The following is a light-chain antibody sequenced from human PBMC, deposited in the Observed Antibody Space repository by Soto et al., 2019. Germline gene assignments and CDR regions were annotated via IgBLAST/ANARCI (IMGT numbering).Light chain of an antibody. J-gene: IGLJ2*01. V-gene: IGLV2-11*01. CDR2: DVS. CDR1: SSDVGSYNY. CDR3: CSYAGSYTFDVV. Sequence: QSALTQPRSVSGSPGQSVTISCTGTSSDVGSYNYVSWYQQHPGKAPQLMIFDVSKRPSGVPDRFSGSKSGNTASLTISGLQAEDEADYYCCSYAGSYTFDVVFGGGTQLTVL.